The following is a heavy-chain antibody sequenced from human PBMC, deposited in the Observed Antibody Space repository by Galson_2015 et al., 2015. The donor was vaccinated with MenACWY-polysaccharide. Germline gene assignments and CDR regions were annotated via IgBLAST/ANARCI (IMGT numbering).Heavy chain of an antibody. J-gene: IGHJ4*02. CDR2: IKSDGSST. CDR3: ARGYSAYD. D-gene: IGHD5-12*01. CDR1: GFTFSTYW. Sequence: SLRLSCAASGFTFSTYWMHWVRQAPGKGLVWVSRIKSDGSSTTYADSVKGRFTISRANAKNTLYLQMNSLRAEDTALYYCARGYSAYDWGQGTLVTVSA. V-gene: IGHV3-74*01.